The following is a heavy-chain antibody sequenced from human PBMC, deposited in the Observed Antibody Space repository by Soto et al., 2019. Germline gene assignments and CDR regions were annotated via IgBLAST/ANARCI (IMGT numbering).Heavy chain of an antibody. V-gene: IGHV1-18*01. Sequence: ASVKVSCKTSGYTFSDYGITWVRQAPGQPLEWLGWISLYSDGTNYAQKFQGRVSMTTDTSTTTAYMELRSLRSDDTAVYYCARVVPGAEAWFGPWGQGXLVTVYS. CDR2: ISLYSDGT. CDR3: ARVVPGAEAWFGP. D-gene: IGHD2-2*01. CDR1: GYTFSDYG. J-gene: IGHJ5*02.